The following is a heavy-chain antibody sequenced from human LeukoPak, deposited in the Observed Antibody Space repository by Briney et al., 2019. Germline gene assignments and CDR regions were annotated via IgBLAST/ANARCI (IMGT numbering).Heavy chain of an antibody. V-gene: IGHV4-39*01. D-gene: IGHD2-15*01. CDR3: ARPGYFSADSCYFDS. Sequence: WVRQAPGQGLEWIGSIYYSGNTYYNPSLKSRVTISADTSKNQFSLKLSSVTAADTAVYYCARPGYFSADSCYFDSWGQGPLVTVSS. CDR2: IYYSGNT. J-gene: IGHJ4*02.